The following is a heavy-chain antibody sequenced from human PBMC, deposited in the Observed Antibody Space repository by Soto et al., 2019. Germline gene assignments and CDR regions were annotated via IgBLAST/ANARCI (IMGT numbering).Heavy chain of an antibody. J-gene: IGHJ4*02. D-gene: IGHD3-9*01. CDR2: ISHDGNAQ. Sequence: GGSLRLSCAASGFILSTYGMHWVRQAPGKGLEWVAMISHDGNAQYYVDSVKGRFSVSRDTSKNTLHLHMNSLRSEDTAVYYCARDPRYYDILTGYDIAYYFDYWGQGTLVTVSS. CDR1: GFILSTYG. V-gene: IGHV3-30*03. CDR3: ARDPRYYDILTGYDIAYYFDY.